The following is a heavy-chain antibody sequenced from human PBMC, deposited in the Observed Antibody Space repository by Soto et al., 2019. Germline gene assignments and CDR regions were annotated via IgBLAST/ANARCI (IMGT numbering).Heavy chain of an antibody. D-gene: IGHD6-19*01. V-gene: IGHV1-58*01. J-gene: IGHJ6*02. CDR2: IVVGSGNT. CDR1: GFTFTSSA. CDR3: AADRRIAVAGSGPAGLYYYYGMDV. Sequence: QMQLVQSGPEVKKPGTSVKVSCKASGFTFTSSAVQWVRQARGQRLEWIGWIVVGSGNTNYAQKFQERVTITRDMSTSTAYMELSSLRSEDTAVYYCAADRRIAVAGSGPAGLYYYYGMDVWGQGTTVTVSS.